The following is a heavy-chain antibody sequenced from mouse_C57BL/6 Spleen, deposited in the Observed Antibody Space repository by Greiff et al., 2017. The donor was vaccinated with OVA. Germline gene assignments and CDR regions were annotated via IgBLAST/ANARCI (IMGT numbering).Heavy chain of an antibody. CDR1: GYTFTDYY. D-gene: IGHD1-1*01. CDR2: INPNNGGT. J-gene: IGHJ2*01. CDR3: ARGTTVVANDD. V-gene: IGHV1-26*01. Sequence: EVQLQQSGPELVKPGASVKISCKASGYTFTDYYMNWVKQSHGKSLEWIGDINPNNGGTSYNQKFKGKATLTVDKSSSTAYMELRSLTSEDSAVYYCARGTTVVANDDWGQGTTLTVSS.